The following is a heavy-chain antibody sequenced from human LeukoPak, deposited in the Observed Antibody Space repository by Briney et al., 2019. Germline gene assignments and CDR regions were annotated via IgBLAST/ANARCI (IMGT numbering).Heavy chain of an antibody. J-gene: IGHJ6*03. V-gene: IGHV4-39*01. D-gene: IGHD2-15*01. CDR3: ARRIRNYYYMDV. CDR2: IYYSGSA. CDR1: GGSISSSSSY. Sequence: SETLSLTCTVSGGSISSSSSYCGWIRQPPGTGLEWIGSIYYSGSAYYNPSLKSRVTMSVDTSKNQFSLKLSSVTAADTAVYYCARRIRNYYYMDVWGKGTTVTVSS.